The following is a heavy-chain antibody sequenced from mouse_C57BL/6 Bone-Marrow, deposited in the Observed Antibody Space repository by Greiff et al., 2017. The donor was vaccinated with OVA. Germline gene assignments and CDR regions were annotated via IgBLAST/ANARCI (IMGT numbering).Heavy chain of an antibody. CDR2: IRNKANNHAT. CDR1: GFTFSDAW. J-gene: IGHJ2*01. CDR3: TRGVTTVPYFDY. D-gene: IGHD1-1*01. Sequence: EVKLVESGGGLVQPGGSMKLSCAASGFTFSDAWMDWVRQSPEKGLEWVAEIRNKANNHATYYAESLKGRFTISRDDSKSSVYLQMNSLRAEDTGIYYCTRGVTTVPYFDYWGQGTTLTVSS. V-gene: IGHV6-6*01.